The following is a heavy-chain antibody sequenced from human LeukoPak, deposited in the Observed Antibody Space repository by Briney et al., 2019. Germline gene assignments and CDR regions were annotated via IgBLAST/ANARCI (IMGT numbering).Heavy chain of an antibody. Sequence: GESLKISCKGSGYSFTSYWIGWVRQMPGKGLEWMGIIYPGDSDTRYSPSFQGQVTISADKSISTAYLQWSSLKASDTAVYYCARGGGQSYYYYYMDVWGKGTTVTVSS. CDR2: IYPGDSDT. J-gene: IGHJ6*03. CDR1: GYSFTSYW. V-gene: IGHV5-51*01. CDR3: ARGGGQSYYYYYMDV. D-gene: IGHD2-15*01.